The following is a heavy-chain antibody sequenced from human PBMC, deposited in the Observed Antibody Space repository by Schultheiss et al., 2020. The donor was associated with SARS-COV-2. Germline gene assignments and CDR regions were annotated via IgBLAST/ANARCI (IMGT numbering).Heavy chain of an antibody. CDR2: IVVGSGNT. J-gene: IGHJ2*01. D-gene: IGHD6-6*01. CDR1: GFTFTSSA. CDR3: AAAGPGWQLVPSWYFDL. V-gene: IGHV1-58*01. Sequence: SVKVSCKASGFTFTSSAVQWVRQARGQRLEWIGWIVVGSGNTNYAQKFQERVTFTRDMSTSTANMKLSTMKSEDTAVYYCAAAGPGWQLVPSWYFDLWGRGTLVTVSS.